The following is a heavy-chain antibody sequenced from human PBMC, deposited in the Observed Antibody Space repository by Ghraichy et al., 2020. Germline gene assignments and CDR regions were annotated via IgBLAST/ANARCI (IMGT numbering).Heavy chain of an antibody. CDR3: ARGVTTSGMDV. CDR2: INSDGSST. Sequence: LSLTCAASGFTFSSYWMHWVRQAPGKGLVWVSRINSDGSSTSYADSVKGRFTISRDNAKNTLYLQMNSLRAEDTAVYYCARGVTTSGMDVWGQGTTVTVSS. D-gene: IGHD4-17*01. CDR1: GFTFSSYW. V-gene: IGHV3-74*01. J-gene: IGHJ6*02.